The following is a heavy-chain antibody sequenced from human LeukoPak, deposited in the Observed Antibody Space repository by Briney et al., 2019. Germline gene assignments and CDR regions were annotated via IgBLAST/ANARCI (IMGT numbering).Heavy chain of an antibody. D-gene: IGHD3-22*01. J-gene: IGHJ3*02. CDR2: INHSGST. CDR3: AREDYDSSDTAFDI. V-gene: IGHV4-34*01. CDR1: GGSFSGYY. Sequence: SETLSLTCAVYGGSFSGYYWSWIRQPPGKGLEWIGEINHSGSTNYNPSLKSRVTISVDTSKNQFSLKLSSVTAADTAVYYCAREDYDSSDTAFDIWGQGTMVTVSS.